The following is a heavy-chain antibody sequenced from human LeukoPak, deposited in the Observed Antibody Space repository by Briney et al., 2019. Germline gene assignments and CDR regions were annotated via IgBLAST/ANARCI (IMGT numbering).Heavy chain of an antibody. CDR2: INPNSGGT. CDR1: GYTFTGYY. J-gene: IGHJ5*02. CDR3: ARGLHMFHIVAMIDGLGES. D-gene: IGHD5-12*01. V-gene: IGHV1-2*02. Sequence: ASVKVSCKASGYTFTGYYMHWVRQAPGQGLEWMGWINPNSGGTNYAQKFQGRVTMTRDTSISTAYMELSRLRSDDTAVYYCARGLHMFHIVAMIDGLGESWGQGTLVTVSS.